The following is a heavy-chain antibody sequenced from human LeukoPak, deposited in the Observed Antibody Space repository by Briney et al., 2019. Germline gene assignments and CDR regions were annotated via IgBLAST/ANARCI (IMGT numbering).Heavy chain of an antibody. CDR2: IKGIGPTT. CDR3: ARAGELRYMDV. D-gene: IGHD3-16*01. J-gene: IGHJ6*03. CDR1: EFTFSSYT. V-gene: IGHV3-48*04. Sequence: GGSLRLSCAASEFTFSSYTMSWIRQAPGKGLEWVSTIKGIGPTTYYADSLKGRFTISRDNAKNSLFLQMSSLRADDTAIYYCARAGELRYMDVWGKGTAVTVSS.